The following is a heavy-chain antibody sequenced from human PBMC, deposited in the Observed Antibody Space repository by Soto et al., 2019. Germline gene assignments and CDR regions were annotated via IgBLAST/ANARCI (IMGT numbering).Heavy chain of an antibody. V-gene: IGHV1-69*01. J-gene: IGHJ4*02. CDR3: ASDGYNLRGQQKGFDY. CDR2: IIPIFGTA. Sequence: QVQLVQSGAEVKKPGSSVKVSCKASGGTFSSYAISWVRQAPGQGLEWMGGIIPIFGTANYAQKFQGRVTITADESTSTAYMELSSLRSEYTAVYYCASDGYNLRGQQKGFDYWGQGTLVTVSS. CDR1: GGTFSSYA. D-gene: IGHD6-25*01.